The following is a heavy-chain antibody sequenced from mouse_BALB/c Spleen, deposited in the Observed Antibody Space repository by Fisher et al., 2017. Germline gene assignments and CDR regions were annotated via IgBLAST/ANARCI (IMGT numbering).Heavy chain of an antibody. Sequence: RFTISRDNPKNTLFLQMTSLRSEDTAMYYCARREFTTALYYYAMDYWGQGTSVTVSS. V-gene: IGHV5-17*02. CDR3: ARREFTTALYYYAMDY. D-gene: IGHD1-2*01. J-gene: IGHJ4*01.